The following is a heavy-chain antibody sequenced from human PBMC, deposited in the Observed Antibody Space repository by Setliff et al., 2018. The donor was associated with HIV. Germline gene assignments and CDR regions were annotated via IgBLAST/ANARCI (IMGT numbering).Heavy chain of an antibody. CDR3: AKTLPTLYPPHDYYFAMDV. Sequence: GSLRLSCAASGFTFSSYGMHWVRQAPGKGLEWVAFIRYDGSNKYYADSVKGRFTISRDNSKNTLYLQMNSLRAEDTAVYYCAKTLPTLYPPHDYYFAMDVWGQGTTVTISS. CDR2: IRYDGSNK. CDR1: GFTFSSYG. D-gene: IGHD2-15*01. J-gene: IGHJ6*02. V-gene: IGHV3-30*02.